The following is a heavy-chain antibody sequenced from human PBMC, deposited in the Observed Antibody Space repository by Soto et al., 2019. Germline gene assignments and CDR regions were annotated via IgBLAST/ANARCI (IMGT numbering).Heavy chain of an antibody. CDR1: GFTFSSYG. J-gene: IGHJ4*02. D-gene: IGHD2-15*01. V-gene: IGHV3-30*18. CDR2: ISYDGSNK. Sequence: GGSLRLSCAASGFTFSSYGMHWVRQAPGKGLEWVAVISYDGSNKYYADSVKGRFTISRDSSKNTLYLQMNSLRAEDTAVYYCAKYRTGTVAATGADYWGQGPLVTVSS. CDR3: AKYRTGTVAATGADY.